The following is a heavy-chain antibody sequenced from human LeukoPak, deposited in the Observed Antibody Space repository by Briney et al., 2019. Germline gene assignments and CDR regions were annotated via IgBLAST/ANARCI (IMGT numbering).Heavy chain of an antibody. D-gene: IGHD1-26*01. CDR3: ARSPFKARPPDY. CDR2: FDPEDGET. Sequence: GASVKVSCKVSGYTLTELSMHWVRQAPGKGLEWMGGFDPEDGETIYAQKFQGRVTMTEDTSTDTAYMELRSLRSDDTAVYYCARSPFKARPPDYWGQGTLVTVSS. CDR1: GYTLTELS. V-gene: IGHV1-24*01. J-gene: IGHJ4*02.